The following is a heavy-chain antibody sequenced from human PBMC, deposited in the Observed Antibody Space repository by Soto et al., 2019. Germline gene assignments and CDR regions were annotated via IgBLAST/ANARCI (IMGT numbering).Heavy chain of an antibody. V-gene: IGHV3-23*01. J-gene: IGHJ1*01. CDR2: IRYNGGST. Sequence: IVSRPVSGGTLADYGMRWVSQALGKGLEWVSVIRYNGGSTYYADSVKGRFTISREPSNNTLYPQMNSLRAEDTAVYYCAKYSRHSRCYLYLQHRAEGNLVTVPS. CDR3: AKYSRHSRCYLYLQH. CDR1: GGTLADYG. D-gene: IGHD6-13*01.